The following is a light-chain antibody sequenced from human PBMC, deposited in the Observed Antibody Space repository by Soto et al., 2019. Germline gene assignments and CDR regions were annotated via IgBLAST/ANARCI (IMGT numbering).Light chain of an antibody. V-gene: IGKV3-11*01. Sequence: EIVMTQSPATLSVSPGERATLSCRASDGVGRSLASFQQRPGQAPTLLIYDASNRATGIPARFSGSGSGTAFTLTIRRLEPEDFAVYYCLQRSDWRTFGRGTKVDIK. J-gene: IGKJ1*01. CDR3: LQRSDWRT. CDR2: DAS. CDR1: DGVGRS.